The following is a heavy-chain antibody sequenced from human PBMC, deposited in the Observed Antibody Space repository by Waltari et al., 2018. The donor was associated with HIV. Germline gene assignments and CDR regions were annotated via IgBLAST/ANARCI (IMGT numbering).Heavy chain of an antibody. CDR1: GFTFSSSW. CDR3: ARGGPFVNYDY. Sequence: EVQLVESGGGLVKPGGSLRLACAASGFTFSSSWMHWVRQVPGKGLVWVSRISSEGSDTFYADSVRGLLTISRDNAKNTLYLDIHSLRAEDTAVYYCARGGPFVNYDYWGQGTLVTVSS. V-gene: IGHV3-74*01. D-gene: IGHD6-25*01. J-gene: IGHJ4*02. CDR2: ISSEGSDT.